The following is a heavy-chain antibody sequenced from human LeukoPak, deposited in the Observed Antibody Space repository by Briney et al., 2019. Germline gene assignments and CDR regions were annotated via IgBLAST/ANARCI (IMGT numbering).Heavy chain of an antibody. J-gene: IGHJ6*02. CDR1: GGSFSGYY. D-gene: IGHD2-15*01. Sequence: KPSETLSLTCAVYGGSFSGYYWSWIRQPPGKGLEWIGEINHSGSTNYNPSLKSRVTISVDTSKNQFSLKLSSVTAADTAVYYCARVSAATLDYYGMDVWGQGTTVTVSS. CDR3: ARVSAATLDYYGMDV. V-gene: IGHV4-34*01. CDR2: INHSGST.